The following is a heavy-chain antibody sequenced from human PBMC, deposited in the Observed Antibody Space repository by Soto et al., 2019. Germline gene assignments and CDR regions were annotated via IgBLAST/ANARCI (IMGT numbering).Heavy chain of an antibody. J-gene: IGHJ4*02. V-gene: IGHV5-51*01. Sequence: GESLKISCRCSGYTFSNFWIGWVRQLPGRGLEWMGIIYPGDQETRYSPSFHGKVTILADKSINTAYLQWNSLEASDTAFYFCARSPRSSPYFDYWGQGALVTVSS. CDR3: ARSPRSSPYFDY. CDR1: GYTFSNFW. D-gene: IGHD6-13*01. CDR2: IYPGDQET.